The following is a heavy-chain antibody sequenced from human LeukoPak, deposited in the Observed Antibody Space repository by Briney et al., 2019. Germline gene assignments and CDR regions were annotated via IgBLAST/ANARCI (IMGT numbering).Heavy chain of an antibody. Sequence: GASVKVSCKASGGTFSSYAISWVRQAPGQGLECMGRIIPIFGIANYAQKFQGRVTITADKSTSTAYMELSSLRSEDTAVYYCARDTGSGSSYYYGMDVWGQGTTVTVSS. V-gene: IGHV1-69*04. CDR3: ARDTGSGSSYYYGMDV. CDR1: GGTFSSYA. CDR2: IIPIFGIA. J-gene: IGHJ6*02. D-gene: IGHD6-19*01.